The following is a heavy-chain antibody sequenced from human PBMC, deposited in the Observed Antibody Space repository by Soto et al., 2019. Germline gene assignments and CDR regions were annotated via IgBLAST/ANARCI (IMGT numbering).Heavy chain of an antibody. J-gene: IGHJ3*02. CDR3: AKAWGDTGQESAFDI. CDR1: GFSFSSYS. V-gene: IGHV3-23*01. D-gene: IGHD5-18*01. CDR2: MSATGGST. Sequence: EVQLLESGGDLIQPGGSLRLSCAASGFSFSSYSMSWVRQAPGKGLEWVSGMSATGGSTYYADSVKGRFIISRDNSRKTLYLQMNSLRAEDTAVYYCAKAWGDTGQESAFDIWGLGTMVTVSS.